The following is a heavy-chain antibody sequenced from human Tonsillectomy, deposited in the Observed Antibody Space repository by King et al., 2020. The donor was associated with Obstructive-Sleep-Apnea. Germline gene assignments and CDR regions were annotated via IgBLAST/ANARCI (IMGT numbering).Heavy chain of an antibody. J-gene: IGHJ6*02. CDR3: AKWGGSSDV. CDR1: GFTFSSYG. CDR2: ISYDGSNK. Sequence: VQLVESGGGVVQPGRSLRLSCAASGFTFSSYGMHGVRQAPGKGLEWVAVISYDGSNKYYADSVKGRFTISRDNSKNTLYLQMNSLSAEDTAVYYCAKWGGSSDVWGQGTTVTVSS. V-gene: IGHV3-30*18. D-gene: IGHD6-6*01.